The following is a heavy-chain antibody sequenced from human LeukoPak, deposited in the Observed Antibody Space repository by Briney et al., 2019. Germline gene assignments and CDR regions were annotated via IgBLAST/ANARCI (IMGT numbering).Heavy chain of an antibody. CDR2: INPSGGST. D-gene: IGHD6-19*01. V-gene: IGHV1-46*01. CDR3: ARDGWYSSGGYNSLHYYYYMDV. Sequence: GASVKVSCKASGYTFTSYYMHWVRQAPGQGLGWMGIINPSGGSTSYAQKFQGRVTMTRDMSTSTVYMELSSLRSEDTAVYYCARDGWYSSGGYNSLHYYYYMDVWGKGTTVTVSS. J-gene: IGHJ6*03. CDR1: GYTFTSYY.